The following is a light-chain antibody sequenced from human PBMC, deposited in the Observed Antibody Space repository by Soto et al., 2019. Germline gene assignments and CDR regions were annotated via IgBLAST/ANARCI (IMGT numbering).Light chain of an antibody. V-gene: IGKV3-20*01. J-gene: IGKJ3*01. CDR3: QCYGNSFT. CDR1: QNLYSKY. Sequence: EIVLTQSPGTLSLSPGESATLSCRASQNLYSKYLAWYQQKPGQTPSLLIYGASNRATGIPDRFSGSGSGTDFTLTISRLEPEDFAVYYCQCYGNSFTFGHGTKVEI. CDR2: GAS.